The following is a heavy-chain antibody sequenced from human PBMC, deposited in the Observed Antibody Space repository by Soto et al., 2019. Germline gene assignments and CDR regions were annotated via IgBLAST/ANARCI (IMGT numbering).Heavy chain of an antibody. J-gene: IGHJ4*02. CDR2: IYPGDSDT. CDR1: GYSFSSYW. CDR3: ARVGGVAARTFAY. Sequence: PGESLKVSCKGSGYSFSSYWMAWARQLPGKGLEWMGVIYPGDSDTRYSPSFDGQVTISADRSISTVSLKLRSLTTADTAVYYCARVGGVAARTFAYWGQGTLVTVSS. V-gene: IGHV5-51*01. D-gene: IGHD6-6*01.